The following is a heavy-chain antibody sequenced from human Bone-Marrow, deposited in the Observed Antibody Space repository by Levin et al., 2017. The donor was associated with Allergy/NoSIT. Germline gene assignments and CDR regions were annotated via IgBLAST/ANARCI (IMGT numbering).Heavy chain of an antibody. V-gene: IGHV3-7*01. J-gene: IGHJ6*02. CDR2: IKQDGSEK. CDR3: ARVKGVVVPAAIWSLPVGFGGMDV. CDR1: GFTFSSYW. D-gene: IGHD2-2*01. Sequence: GGSLRLSCAASGFTFSSYWMSWVRQAPGKGLEWVANIKQDGSEKYYVDSVKGRFTISRDNAKNSLYLQMNSLRAEDTAVYYCARVKGVVVPAAIWSLPVGFGGMDVWGQGTTVTVSS.